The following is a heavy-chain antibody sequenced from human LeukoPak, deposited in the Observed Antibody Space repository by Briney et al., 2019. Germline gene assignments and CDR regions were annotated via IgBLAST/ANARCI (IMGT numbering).Heavy chain of an antibody. CDR1: RYTLTGYY. CDR3: ARAGYCSSTSCQGPWFDP. V-gene: IGHV1-2*02. CDR2: INTNSGGT. Sequence: ASVKVSRKATRYTLTGYYMHWVRPAPGQGLEWMGWINTNSGGTNYAQKFQGRVTMTRDTSISTAYMELSRLRSDDTAVYYCARAGYCSSTSCQGPWFDPWGQGTLVTVSS. D-gene: IGHD2-2*01. J-gene: IGHJ5*02.